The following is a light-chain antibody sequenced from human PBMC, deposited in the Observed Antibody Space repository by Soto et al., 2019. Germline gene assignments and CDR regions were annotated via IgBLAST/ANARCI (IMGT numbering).Light chain of an antibody. CDR2: DTS. V-gene: IGKV1-33*01. CDR3: QQYDSLTWT. Sequence: DIQMTQSPSSLSASVGDRVTITCLANQDISIYLNWYQQKLGKAPKLLIYDTSTLGAGVPARFSGSGSGTVFTLTINSLQPEDLATYYCQQYDSLTWTFGQGTRV. J-gene: IGKJ1*01. CDR1: QDISIY.